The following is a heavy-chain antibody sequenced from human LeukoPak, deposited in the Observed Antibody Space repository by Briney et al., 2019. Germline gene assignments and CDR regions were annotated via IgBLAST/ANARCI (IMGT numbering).Heavy chain of an antibody. CDR2: MQTNGNT. CDR3: ARGLSNAWEVQAY. CDR1: GGSISSSSYY. V-gene: IGHV4-61*02. J-gene: IGHJ4*02. D-gene: IGHD1-26*01. Sequence: SETLSLTCTVSGGSISSSSYYWTWIRQPAGKGLEWLGRMQTNGNTNYNPSLKSRVAISIDTSKNQFSLQLSPVTAADTAVYYCARGLSNAWEVQAYWGQGTLVTVSS.